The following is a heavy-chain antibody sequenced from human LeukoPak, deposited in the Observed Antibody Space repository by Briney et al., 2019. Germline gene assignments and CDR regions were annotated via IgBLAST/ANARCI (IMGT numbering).Heavy chain of an antibody. CDR1: GYSFTIYW. CDR2: IYPSDSDT. J-gene: IGHJ4*02. D-gene: IGHD5-12*01. V-gene: IGHV5-51*01. CDR3: ARQLYSGYDETFDY. Sequence: GESVKISCKGSGYSFTIYWIGWVRQMPGKSLEWMGIIYPSDSDTRYSPSFQGQVTISADKSISTAYLQWSSLKASDTAMYYCARQLYSGYDETFDYWGQGTLVTVSS.